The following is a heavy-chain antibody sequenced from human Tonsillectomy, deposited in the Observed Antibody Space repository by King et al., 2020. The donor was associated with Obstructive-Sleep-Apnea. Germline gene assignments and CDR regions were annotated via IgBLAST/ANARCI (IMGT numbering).Heavy chain of an antibody. J-gene: IGHJ4*02. CDR2: INHSGRT. V-gene: IGHV4-34*01. Sequence: VQLQQWGAGLLKPSETLSLTCAVYFYCGSFSDYYWSWIRQPPGKGLEWIGEINHSGRTNYNPPLKSRVTIAVDTSKNQFSLKLTSVTAADTAGYYCARVPHPSYDSSGYLSYWGRGTLVTVSS. CDR3: ARVPHPSYDSSGYLSY. D-gene: IGHD3-22*01. CDR1: FYCGSFSDYY.